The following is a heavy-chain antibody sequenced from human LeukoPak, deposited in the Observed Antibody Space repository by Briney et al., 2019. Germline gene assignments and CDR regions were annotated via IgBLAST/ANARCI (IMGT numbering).Heavy chain of an antibody. D-gene: IGHD3-3*01. V-gene: IGHV4-34*01. CDR3: ARGRFLLRFLEWTLGY. Sequence: SQTLSLTCAVYGGSLSGYYCRWIRHPPRKGREWIGEINHSGSNNYNPTLKSRVTISVDTSKNQFSLELSSVTGADTAVYYCARGRFLLRFLEWTLGYWGQGTLVTVSS. CDR1: GGSLSGYY. J-gene: IGHJ4*02. CDR2: INHSGSN.